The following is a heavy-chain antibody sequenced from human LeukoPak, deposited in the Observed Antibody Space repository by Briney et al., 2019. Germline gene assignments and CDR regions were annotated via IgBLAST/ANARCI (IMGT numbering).Heavy chain of an antibody. CDR1: GYTFTSYD. CDR2: MNPNSGNT. J-gene: IGHJ3*02. D-gene: IGHD3-22*01. Sequence: ASVKVSCKASGYTFTSYDINWVRQATGQGLEWMGWMNPNSGNTGYAQKFQGRVTMTRNTSISTAYMELSSLRSEDTAVYYCARGLYYYDSSGYYYEGTKDAFDIWGQGTMVTVSS. CDR3: ARGLYYYDSSGYYYEGTKDAFDI. V-gene: IGHV1-8*01.